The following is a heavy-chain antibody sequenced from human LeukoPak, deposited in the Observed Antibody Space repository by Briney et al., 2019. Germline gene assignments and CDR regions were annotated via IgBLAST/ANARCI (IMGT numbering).Heavy chain of an antibody. CDR2: IYTGTT. CDR1: GGSISTFF. Sequence: PETLSLTCTVSGGSISTFFWTWIRQSAGKGLEWIGRIYTGTTYYNPSLESRATISVDTSNNRFSLKLTSLTAADTAVYYCARGTEMTSFTGYYSFDYWGWGSLVTVSS. D-gene: IGHD3-9*01. V-gene: IGHV4-4*07. CDR3: ARGTEMTSFTGYYSFDY. J-gene: IGHJ4*02.